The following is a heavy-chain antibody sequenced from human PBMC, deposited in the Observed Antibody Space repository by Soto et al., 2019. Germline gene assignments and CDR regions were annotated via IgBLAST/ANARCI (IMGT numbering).Heavy chain of an antibody. D-gene: IGHD2-2*02. V-gene: IGHV1-69*06. Sequence: SVKVSCKASGGTFSSYAISWVRQAPGQGLEWMGGIIPIFGTANYAQKFQGRVTITADKSTSTAYMELSSLRSEDTAVYYCARGGFDCSSTSCYSAHYYYGMDVWGQGTTGTVS. CDR1: GGTFSSYA. J-gene: IGHJ6*02. CDR2: IIPIFGTA. CDR3: ARGGFDCSSTSCYSAHYYYGMDV.